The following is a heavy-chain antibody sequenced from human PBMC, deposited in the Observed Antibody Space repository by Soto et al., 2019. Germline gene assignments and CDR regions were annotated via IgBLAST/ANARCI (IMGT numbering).Heavy chain of an antibody. CDR3: ARGPPGCDSRRCPGGEDY. CDR2: INHSGST. V-gene: IGHV4-34*01. Sequence: QVQLQQWGAGLLKPSETLSLTCAVYGGSFSGYYWSWIRQPPGKGLEWIGEINHSGSTNYNPSLKSRGTRSVNTSKNQFSLKRSSGTAADTAVYYCARGPPGCDSRRCPGGEDYWGQGTLVTVSS. CDR1: GGSFSGYY. D-gene: IGHD6-13*01. J-gene: IGHJ4*02.